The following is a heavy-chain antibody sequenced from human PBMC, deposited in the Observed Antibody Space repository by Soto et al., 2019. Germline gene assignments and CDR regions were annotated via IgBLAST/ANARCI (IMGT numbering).Heavy chain of an antibody. D-gene: IGHD1-1*01. V-gene: IGHV1-18*01. Sequence: QVHLVQSGAEVKKPGASVKVSCKGSGYTFTSYGITWVRQAPGQGLEWMGWNSANNGNTDYAQKLQGRVTVTRDTSTSTAYMELRSVGSDDTAVYYCAGGRYGDYWGQGAVVTVSS. J-gene: IGHJ4*02. CDR2: NSANNGNT. CDR1: GYTFTSYG. CDR3: AGGRYGDY.